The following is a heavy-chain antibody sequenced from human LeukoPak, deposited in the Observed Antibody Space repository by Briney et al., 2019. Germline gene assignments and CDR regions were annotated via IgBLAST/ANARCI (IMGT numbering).Heavy chain of an antibody. CDR2: ISGSGGST. V-gene: IGHV3-23*01. J-gene: IGHJ4*02. CDR1: GFTFSSYA. Sequence: GGSLRLSCAASGFTFSSYAMSWVRQAPGKGLEWVSAISGSGGSTYYADSVKGRFTISRDNSKNSLYLQMNGLRAEDTAVYYCARAHLNSGWFRGDFDYWGQGTLVTVSS. D-gene: IGHD6-19*01. CDR3: ARAHLNSGWFRGDFDY.